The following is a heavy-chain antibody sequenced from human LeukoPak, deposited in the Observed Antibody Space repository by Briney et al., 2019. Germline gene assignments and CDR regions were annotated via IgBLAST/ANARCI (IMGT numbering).Heavy chain of an antibody. CDR1: GGSFSGYY. J-gene: IGHJ4*02. V-gene: IGHV4-34*01. CDR3: AKDIGLTGIAVAGTHFDY. CDR2: INHSGST. Sequence: SETMSLTCAVYGGSFSGYYWSWIRQPPGEGLEWIGEINHSGSTNYNPSLKSRVTISVDTSKNQFSLKLSSVTAADTALYYCAKDIGLTGIAVAGTHFDYWGQGTLVTVSS. D-gene: IGHD6-19*01.